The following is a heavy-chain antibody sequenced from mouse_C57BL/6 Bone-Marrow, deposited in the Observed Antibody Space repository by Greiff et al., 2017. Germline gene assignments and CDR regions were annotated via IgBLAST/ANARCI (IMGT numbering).Heavy chain of an antibody. CDR3: ARSGWLRRPYYAMYY. Sequence: VQLQQSGPELVKPGASVKIPCKASGYTFTDYNMDWVKQSHGKSLEWIGVITPNNGGTFYNQKFKGKATLTVDKSSSTAYLELRSLPSEDTAVYYCARSGWLRRPYYAMYYWGQGASVTVST. V-gene: IGHV1-18*01. D-gene: IGHD2-2*01. CDR1: GYTFTDYN. J-gene: IGHJ4*01. CDR2: ITPNNGGT.